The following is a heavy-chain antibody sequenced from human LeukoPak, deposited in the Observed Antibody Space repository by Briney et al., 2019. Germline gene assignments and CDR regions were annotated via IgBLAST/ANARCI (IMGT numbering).Heavy chain of an antibody. CDR3: ARWDDYYDSSGYLS. J-gene: IGHJ5*02. Sequence: SETLSLTCTVSGGSISSYYWSWIRQPPGKGLEWIGYIYYSGSTNYNPSLKSRVTISIDTSKNQFFLKLTSVTAAHTAVCYFARWDDYYDSSGYLSWGQGTLVTVSS. D-gene: IGHD3-22*01. CDR1: GGSISSYY. V-gene: IGHV4-59*01. CDR2: IYYSGST.